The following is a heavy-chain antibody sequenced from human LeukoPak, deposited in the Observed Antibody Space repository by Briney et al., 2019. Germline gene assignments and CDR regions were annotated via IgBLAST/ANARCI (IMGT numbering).Heavy chain of an antibody. V-gene: IGHV3-53*01. CDR1: GFTVSNNY. CDR3: ARRPIVGFWSGYFLSDY. Sequence: GGSLRLSCAASGFTVSNNYMSWVRQAPGKGLEWVSVIYSGGSIYYADSVKGRFTISRDNSKNTLYLQMNSLRAEDTAVYYCARRPIVGFWSGYFLSDYWGQGTLVTVSS. CDR2: IYSGGSI. J-gene: IGHJ4*02. D-gene: IGHD3-3*01.